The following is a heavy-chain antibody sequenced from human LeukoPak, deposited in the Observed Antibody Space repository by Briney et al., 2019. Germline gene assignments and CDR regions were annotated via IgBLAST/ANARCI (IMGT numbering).Heavy chain of an antibody. D-gene: IGHD6-13*01. CDR1: GFTFSTYS. CDR3: AKDPTKAGVLYYFDY. V-gene: IGHV3-48*01. Sequence: PGGSLRLSCVVSGFTFSTYSINWVRQAPGQGLDWVSYISSDSGTIYYADSVKGRFTISRDNPKNTLYLQVNSLRAEDTAVYYCAKDPTKAGVLYYFDYWGQGTLVTVSS. J-gene: IGHJ4*02. CDR2: ISSDSGTI.